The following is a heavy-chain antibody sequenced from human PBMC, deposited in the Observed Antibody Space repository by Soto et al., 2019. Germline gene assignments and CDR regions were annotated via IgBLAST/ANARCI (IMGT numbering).Heavy chain of an antibody. V-gene: IGHV3-9*01. CDR3: AKDIRGPMAAAGRDYYYGMDV. CDR2: ISWNSGSI. CDR1: GFTFDDYA. Sequence: EVQLVESGGGLVQPGRSLRLSCAASGFTFDDYAMHWVRQAPGKGLEWVSGISWNSGSIGYADSVKGRFTISRDNAKNSLYLQMNSLRAEDTALYYCAKDIRGPMAAAGRDYYYGMDVWGQGTTVTVAS. J-gene: IGHJ6*02. D-gene: IGHD6-13*01.